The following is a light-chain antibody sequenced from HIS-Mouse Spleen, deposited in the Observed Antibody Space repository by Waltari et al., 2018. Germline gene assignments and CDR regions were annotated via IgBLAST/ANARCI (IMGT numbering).Light chain of an antibody. V-gene: IGLV1-47*01. CDR3: AAWDDSLSGPV. CDR1: SSNSGSNY. Sequence: QSVLTQPPSASGTPGQRVTISCSGSSSNSGSNYVYWYQQLPGTAPKLLTDRNNQRPSGVPDRFSGSKSGTSASLAISGLRSEDEADYYCAAWDDSLSGPVFGGGTKLTVL. CDR2: RNN. J-gene: IGLJ3*02.